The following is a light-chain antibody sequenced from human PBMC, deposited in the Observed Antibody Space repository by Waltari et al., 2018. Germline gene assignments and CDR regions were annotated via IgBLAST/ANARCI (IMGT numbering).Light chain of an antibody. J-gene: IGLJ2*01. CDR2: GKD. V-gene: IGLV3-19*01. Sequence: SSVLTPDPAVPLALGHTVTITCQGDRLSSCYASWYQQKPGQAPLLVIYGKDNRPSGIPDRFSGSSSGNTASLTITGAQAEDEADYYCNSRDSSGNHLVFGGGTKLTVL. CDR1: RLSSCY. CDR3: NSRDSSGNHLV.